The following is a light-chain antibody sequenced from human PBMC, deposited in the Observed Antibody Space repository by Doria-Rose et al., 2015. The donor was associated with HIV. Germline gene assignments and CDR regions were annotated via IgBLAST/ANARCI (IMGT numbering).Light chain of an antibody. CDR3: QQTYSSPPWT. V-gene: IGKV1-39*01. CDR2: AAS. J-gene: IGKJ1*01. Sequence: SPSASLGVRVTITCQTSQKVSTYLNWFHHEPGKAPKLLIYAASRLQSGVPSRFSGSGSGTDFTLTISGLQPGDFATYYCQQTYSSPPWTFGQGTKVEMK. CDR1: QKVSTY.